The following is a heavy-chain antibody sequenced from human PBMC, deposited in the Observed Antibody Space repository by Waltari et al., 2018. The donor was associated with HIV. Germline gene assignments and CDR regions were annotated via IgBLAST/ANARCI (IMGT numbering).Heavy chain of an antibody. J-gene: IGHJ4*02. Sequence: EVQLVASGGGLVQPGRSLRLSCAASGFKFDDYVMHWVRQAPGKGLEWVSRINWNGGTIAYADSVKGRFTISRDNAKNSLYLQINSLTTEDTALYYCAKDGGYGGNSRGLDYWGQGTLVTVSS. V-gene: IGHV3-9*01. CDR2: INWNGGTI. D-gene: IGHD4-17*01. CDR1: GFKFDDYV. CDR3: AKDGGYGGNSRGLDY.